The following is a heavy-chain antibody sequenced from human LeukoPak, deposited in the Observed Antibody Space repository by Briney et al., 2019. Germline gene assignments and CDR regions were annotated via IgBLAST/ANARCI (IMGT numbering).Heavy chain of an antibody. CDR2: ISAYNGNT. D-gene: IGHD3-3*01. CDR3: ARDTPVPFVDDFWSGYYPTFDP. V-gene: IGHV1-18*01. CDR1: GYTFTSYG. J-gene: IGHJ5*02. Sequence: ASVKVSCKASGYTFTSYGISWVRQAPGQGLEWMGWISAYNGNTNYAQKLQGRVTMTTDTSTSTAYMELRSLRSDDTAVYYCARDTPVPFVDDFWSGYYPTFDPWGQGTLVTVSS.